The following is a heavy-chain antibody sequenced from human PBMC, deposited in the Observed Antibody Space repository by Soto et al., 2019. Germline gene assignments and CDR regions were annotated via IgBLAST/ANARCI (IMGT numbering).Heavy chain of an antibody. CDR3: ARIPAPKERRSDY. V-gene: IGHV1-2*06. J-gene: IGHJ4*02. D-gene: IGHD2-2*01. CDR1: GYIFTDYY. CDR2: INPNSGGT. Sequence: ASVKVSCKASGYIFTDYYMHWVRQAPGQELGWMGRINPNSGGTNYAQKFQGRVTMTRDTSISTAYTELSSLRSEDTAAYYCARIPAPKERRSDYWGQGAVVTVSS.